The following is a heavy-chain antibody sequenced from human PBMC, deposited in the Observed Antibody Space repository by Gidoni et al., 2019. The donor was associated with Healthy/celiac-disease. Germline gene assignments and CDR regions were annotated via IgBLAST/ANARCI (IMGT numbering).Heavy chain of an antibody. CDR1: FTFSSYS. Sequence: FTFSSYSMNWVRQDPGKGLVWVSYISSSTSTITYADFVKGRFTISIDNAKNSMYLQMNSLRAEDTAVYYCARVPYSSSWYGPHFDYWGQGTLVTVSS. CDR2: ISSSTSTI. V-gene: IGHV3-48*01. CDR3: ARVPYSSSWYGPHFDY. J-gene: IGHJ4*02. D-gene: IGHD6-13*01.